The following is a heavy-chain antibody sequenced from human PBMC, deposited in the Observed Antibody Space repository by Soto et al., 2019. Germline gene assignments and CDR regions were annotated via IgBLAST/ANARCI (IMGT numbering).Heavy chain of an antibody. V-gene: IGHV3-7*01. CDR3: ARLIWIAANSFYMDV. CDR2: IKQDGSEK. D-gene: IGHD2-15*01. CDR1: GFTFSAYW. Sequence: LSLTCAASGFTFSAYWMTWVRQAPGKGLEWVAKIKQDGSEKHYVDSVMGRFTVSRDNAKNSLYLQVNSLRAEDTAVYYCARLIWIAANSFYMDVWGKGTTVTVSS. J-gene: IGHJ6*03.